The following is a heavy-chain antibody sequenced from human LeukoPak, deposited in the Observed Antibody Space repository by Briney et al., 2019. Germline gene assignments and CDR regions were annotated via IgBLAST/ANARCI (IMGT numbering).Heavy chain of an antibody. CDR1: GWTFSSYC. Sequence: PAGSLRLSCAASGWTFSSYCMHWVRQSPRKGLEWVAFIRYDGSNKYYADSVKGRFTISRDNSKNTLYLRMNSLRAEDTAVYYCAKDSAMPSGYDYWENYYYYMDVWGKGTTVTVSS. J-gene: IGHJ6*03. CDR3: AKDSAMPSGYDYWENYYYYMDV. D-gene: IGHD5-12*01. V-gene: IGHV3-30*02. CDR2: IRYDGSNK.